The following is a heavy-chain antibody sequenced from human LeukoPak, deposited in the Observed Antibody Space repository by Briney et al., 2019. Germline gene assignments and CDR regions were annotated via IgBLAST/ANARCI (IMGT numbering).Heavy chain of an antibody. CDR1: GFTFSDYF. D-gene: IGHD5-12*01. V-gene: IGHV3-11*01. CDR3: AREVATYDYYYYMDV. Sequence: GGSLRLSCAASGFTFSDYFMSWIRQGPGKGLEWVSHIDSGGTIYYADSVKGRATISRDNAKNSLYLQMNSLRAEDTALYYCAREVATYDYYYYMDVWGKGTTVTVSS. CDR2: IDSGGTI. J-gene: IGHJ6*03.